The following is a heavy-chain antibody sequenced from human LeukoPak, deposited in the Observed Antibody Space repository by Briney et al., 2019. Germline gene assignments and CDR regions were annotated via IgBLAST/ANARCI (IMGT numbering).Heavy chain of an antibody. D-gene: IGHD2-2*01. CDR1: GFTFSACY. CDR2: ISSSSSYT. V-gene: IGHV3-11*06. CDR3: ARDLCSSTSCYSDPGGY. Sequence: SPGGSLRLSCAASGFTFSACYMSWIRQAPGKGLEWVSYISSSSSYTNYADSVKGRFTISRDNAKNSLYLQMNSLRAEDTAVYYCARDLCSSTSCYSDPGGYWGQGTLVTVSS. J-gene: IGHJ4*02.